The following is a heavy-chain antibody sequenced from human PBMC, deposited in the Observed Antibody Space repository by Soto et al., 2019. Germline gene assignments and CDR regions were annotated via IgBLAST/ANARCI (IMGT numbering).Heavy chain of an antibody. CDR2: ITPNNGDT. CDR3: ARGPDTGAFDY. J-gene: IGHJ4*02. D-gene: IGHD7-27*01. V-gene: IGHV1-2*02. Sequence: QVQLVQAGAEVQKPGASVKVSCRASGYTFKAYFLHWMQQATGPGLEWMGWITPNNGDTMYAQKFRGRVTMTRDTSIDIVYMDLSSLTSDDTAVYYCARGPDTGAFDYWGQGALVTVSS. CDR1: GYTFKAYF.